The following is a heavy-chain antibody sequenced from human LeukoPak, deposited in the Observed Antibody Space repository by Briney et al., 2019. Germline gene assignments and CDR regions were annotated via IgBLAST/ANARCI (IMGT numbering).Heavy chain of an antibody. D-gene: IGHD4-17*01. CDR1: GFTSDDYG. V-gene: IGHV3-20*04. J-gene: IGHJ4*02. CDR2: INWNGGST. Sequence: GGSLRLSCAASGFTSDDYGMSWVRQAPGRGLEWVSGINWNGGSTGYADSVKGRFTISRDNAKNSLYLQMNSLRAEDTALYYCARTDTTAATPAVDYWGQGTLVTVSS. CDR3: ARTDTTAATPAVDY.